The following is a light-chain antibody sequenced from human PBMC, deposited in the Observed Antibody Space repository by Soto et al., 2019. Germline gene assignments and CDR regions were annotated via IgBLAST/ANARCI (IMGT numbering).Light chain of an antibody. V-gene: IGKV3-20*01. CDR2: GAS. Sequence: EIVLTQSPGTLSLSPGERATLSCRASQSLSSNYLAWYQQKPGQAPRLLIYGASSRASGIPDRFSGSGSGTDFTLTISSLEPEDFAVYYCQSYGRSAIFPLGPGTTVDIK. J-gene: IGKJ3*01. CDR3: QSYGRSAIFP. CDR1: QSLSSNY.